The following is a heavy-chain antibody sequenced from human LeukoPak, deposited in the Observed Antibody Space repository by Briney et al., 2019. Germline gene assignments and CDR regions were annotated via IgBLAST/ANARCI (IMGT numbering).Heavy chain of an antibody. V-gene: IGHV4-59*01. CDR1: GDSISSSY. Sequence: SETLSLTCTVSGDSISSSYWNWIRQPPGKGLEWIGYIYYTGSTNYNPSLRSRVTISVDTSKNQVSLMLSSVTAADTAVYYCSRGRAAAFDVWGQGTMVTVSS. CDR2: IYYTGST. CDR3: SRGRAAAFDV. J-gene: IGHJ3*01. D-gene: IGHD5-12*01.